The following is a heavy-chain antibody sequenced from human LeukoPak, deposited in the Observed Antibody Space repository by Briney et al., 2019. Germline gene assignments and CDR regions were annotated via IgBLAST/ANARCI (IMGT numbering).Heavy chain of an antibody. CDR2: IYYSGST. CDR3: ARRLSNYYDSSGRFDP. D-gene: IGHD3-22*01. V-gene: IGHV4-59*01. Sequence: SETLSLTCTVSGGSISSYYWSWIRQPPGKGLEWIGYIYYSGSTNYNPSLKSRVTIPVGTSKNQFSLKLSSVTAADTAVYYCARRLSNYYDSSGRFDPWGQGTLVTVSS. J-gene: IGHJ5*02. CDR1: GGSISSYY.